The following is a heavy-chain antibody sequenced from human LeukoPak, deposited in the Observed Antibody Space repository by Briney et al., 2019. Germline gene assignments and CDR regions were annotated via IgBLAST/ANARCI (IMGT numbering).Heavy chain of an antibody. CDR1: GGTFSNYD. CDR2: IIPILGIA. J-gene: IGHJ3*02. Sequence: ASGGTFSNYDLSWVRQAPGQGLEWMGRIIPILGIANYAQKFQGRVTITADKSTSTAYMELSSLRAEDTAVYYCAKDIVNLDGSNYGGAFDIWGQGTMVTVSS. V-gene: IGHV1-69*04. D-gene: IGHD4-11*01. CDR3: AKDIVNLDGSNYGGAFDI.